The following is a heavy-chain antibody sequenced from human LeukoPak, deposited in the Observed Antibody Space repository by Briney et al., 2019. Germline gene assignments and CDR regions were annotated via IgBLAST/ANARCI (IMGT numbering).Heavy chain of an antibody. D-gene: IGHD2-2*01. CDR2: IIPIFGIA. CDR1: GGTFSSYA. CDR3: ASLWGPGVVVPAATYYFDY. V-gene: IGHV1-69*04. J-gene: IGHJ4*02. Sequence: ASVKVSCKASGGTFSSYAISWVRQTPGQGLEWMGRIIPIFGIANYAQKLQGRVTITADKSTSTAYMELSSLRSEDTAVYYCASLWGPGVVVPAATYYFDYWGQGTLVTVSS.